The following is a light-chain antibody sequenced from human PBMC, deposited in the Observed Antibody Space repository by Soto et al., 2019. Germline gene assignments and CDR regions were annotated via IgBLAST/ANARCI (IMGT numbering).Light chain of an antibody. CDR1: QSISSW. CDR2: DAS. CDR3: QQYNSYSL. J-gene: IGKJ4*01. Sequence: DIQMTQSPSTLSASVGDRVTITCRASQSISSWLAWYQQKPGKAPKLLIYDASSLESGVPSRFSGSGSGTEITLTISSLQPDDFATYYCQQYNSYSLFGGGTKVDIK. V-gene: IGKV1-5*01.